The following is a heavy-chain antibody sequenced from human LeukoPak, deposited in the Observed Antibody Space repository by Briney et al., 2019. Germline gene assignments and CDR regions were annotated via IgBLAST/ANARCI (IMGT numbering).Heavy chain of an antibody. CDR3: ARLPMIRGVTEYYFDY. Sequence: SETLSLTCTVSGYSTSSGYYWGWIRQPPGKGLEWIGSIYHSGSTYYNPSLKSRVTISVDTSKNQFSLKLSSVTAADTAVYYCARLPMIRGVTEYYFDYWGQGSLVTVSS. V-gene: IGHV4-38-2*02. J-gene: IGHJ4*02. CDR1: GYSTSSGYY. D-gene: IGHD3-10*01. CDR2: IYHSGST.